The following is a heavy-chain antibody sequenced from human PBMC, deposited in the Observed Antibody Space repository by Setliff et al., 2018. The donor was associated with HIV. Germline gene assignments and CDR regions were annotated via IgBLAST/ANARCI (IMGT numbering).Heavy chain of an antibody. D-gene: IGHD3-22*01. Sequence: SETLSLTCTVSGGSMSNYYWSWIRQPPGKRLEWIASIQYSDGSHYNPSLQSRVTISVDTSTKQFPLYLSSVNETDTAVYYCARSGYTSGFYWVFGAFGVWGQGKLVT. CDR3: ARSGYTSGFYWVFGAFGV. J-gene: IGHJ3*01. CDR1: GGSMSNYY. V-gene: IGHV4-59*01. CDR2: IQYSDGS.